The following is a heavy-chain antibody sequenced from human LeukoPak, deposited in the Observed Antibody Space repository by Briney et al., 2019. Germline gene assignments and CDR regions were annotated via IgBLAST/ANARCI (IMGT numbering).Heavy chain of an antibody. CDR3: SRRADAAYYFDY. J-gene: IGHJ4*02. CDR1: GFTVSSNY. CDR2: IYSGGST. D-gene: IGHD2-15*01. V-gene: IGHV3-53*01. Sequence: GGSLRLSCAASGFTVSSNYMSWVRQAPGKGLEWVSVIYSGGSTYYADSVKGRFTISRDNAKSSLYLQMDSLRAEDTAVYYCSRRADAAYYFDYWGQGTLVTVSS.